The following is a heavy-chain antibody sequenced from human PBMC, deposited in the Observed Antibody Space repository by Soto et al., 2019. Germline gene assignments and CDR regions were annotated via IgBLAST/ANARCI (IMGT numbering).Heavy chain of an antibody. J-gene: IGHJ4*02. CDR1: GYSFASYW. V-gene: IGHV5-10-1*01. D-gene: IGHD3-3*02. CDR2: IDPTDSYT. Sequence: GESLKISCKGSGYSFASYWINWVRQVPGKGLEWMGRIDPTDSYTNYSPSFQGRVTLSADKSISTVYLQWSSLGASDTAMYYCARLTISDGYKRFDYRGQGTLVTVSS. CDR3: ARLTISDGYKRFDY.